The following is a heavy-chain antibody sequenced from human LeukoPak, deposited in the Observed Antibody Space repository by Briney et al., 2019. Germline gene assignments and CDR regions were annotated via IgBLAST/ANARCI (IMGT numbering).Heavy chain of an antibody. CDR3: ARGPPYLTGYGSSWARDY. J-gene: IGHJ4*02. CDR2: ISGYNDDT. V-gene: IGHV1-18*01. D-gene: IGHD6-13*01. CDR1: GYTFTNYG. Sequence: ASVKVSCKASGYTFTNYGISWVRQAPGQGLEWMGWISGYNDDTNYAQMLQGRVTMTTDTSTSTAYMELRSLRSDDTAVYYCARGPPYLTGYGSSWARDYWGQGTLVTVSS.